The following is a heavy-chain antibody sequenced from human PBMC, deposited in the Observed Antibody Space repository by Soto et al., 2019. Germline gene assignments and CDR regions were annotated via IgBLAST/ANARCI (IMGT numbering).Heavy chain of an antibody. V-gene: IGHV4-34*01. Sequence: QVQLQQWGAGLLKPSETLSLTCAVYGGSFSGYYWSWIRQPPGKGLEWLGEINHSGSTNYNPSLKSRVTISVDTSKNQFSLKLSSVTAADTAVYYCASSELIKGDFKPYYYYGMDVWGQGTTVTVSS. CDR2: INHSGST. CDR1: GGSFSGYY. J-gene: IGHJ6*02. D-gene: IGHD2-21*02. CDR3: ASSELIKGDFKPYYYYGMDV.